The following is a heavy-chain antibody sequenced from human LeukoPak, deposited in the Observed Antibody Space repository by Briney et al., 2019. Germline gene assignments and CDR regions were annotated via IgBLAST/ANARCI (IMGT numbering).Heavy chain of an antibody. CDR2: IYYSGST. CDR3: ARAGPGYYYYYMDV. Sequence: SETLSPTCTVSGGSISSYYWSWIRQPPGKGLGWIGYIYYSGSTNYNPSLKSRVTISVDTSKNQFSLKLSSVTAADTAVYYCARAGPGYYYYYMDVWGKGTTVTVSS. CDR1: GGSISSYY. J-gene: IGHJ6*03. V-gene: IGHV4-59*01. D-gene: IGHD1-14*01.